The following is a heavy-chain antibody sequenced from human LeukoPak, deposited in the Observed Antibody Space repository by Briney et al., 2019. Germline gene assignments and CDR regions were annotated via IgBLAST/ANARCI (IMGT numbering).Heavy chain of an antibody. Sequence: SETLSLTCTVPGGSISSYYWSWIRQPAGKGLEWIGHIYISGSTNYNPSLKSRVTMSVDTSKNQFSLKLSSVTAADTAVYYCARYGSDWSFDYWGQGTLVTVSS. CDR3: ARYGSDWSFDY. D-gene: IGHD6-19*01. CDR1: GGSISSYY. J-gene: IGHJ4*02. V-gene: IGHV4-4*07. CDR2: IYISGST.